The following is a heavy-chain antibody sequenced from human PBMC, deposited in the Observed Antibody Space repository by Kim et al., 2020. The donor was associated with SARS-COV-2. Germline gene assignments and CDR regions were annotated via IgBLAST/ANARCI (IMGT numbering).Heavy chain of an antibody. CDR1: GGSFSGYY. V-gene: IGHV4-34*01. D-gene: IGHD3-10*01. CDR2: INHSGST. CDR3: ARAGARYYGSGKPGGGNWFGP. J-gene: IGHJ5*02. Sequence: SETLSLTCAVYGGSFSGYYWSWIRQPPGKGLEWIGEINHSGSTNYNPSLKSRVTISVDTSKNQFSLKLISVTAADTAVYYCARAGARYYGSGKPGGGNWFGPWGEGTLVTVSS.